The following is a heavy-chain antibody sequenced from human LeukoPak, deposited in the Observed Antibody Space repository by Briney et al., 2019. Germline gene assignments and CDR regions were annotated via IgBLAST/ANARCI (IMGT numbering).Heavy chain of an antibody. D-gene: IGHD2-2*01. V-gene: IGHV3-23*01. CDR3: AKVPYPSNDY. CDR1: GFTFSTFG. J-gene: IGHJ4*02. Sequence: GGTLRLSCEVSGFTFSTFGMNWLRQAPGKGLEWVSSFRGDGGSTYYAESVKGRFTISRDNSKNTLYLQMNSLRAEDTAVYYCAKVPYPSNDYWGQGTLVTVSS. CDR2: FRGDGGST.